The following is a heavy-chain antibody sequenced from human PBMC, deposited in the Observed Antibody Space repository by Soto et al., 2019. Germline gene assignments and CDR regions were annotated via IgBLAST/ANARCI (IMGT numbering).Heavy chain of an antibody. V-gene: IGHV4-38-2*01. Sequence: SETLSLTCAVSGYSISSGYYWGWIRQPPGKGLEWIGSIYHSGSTNYNPSLKSRVAMSIDTSKNQFSLKVRSVTAADTAVYYCARGSEAWFDPWGQGTLVTVS. CDR1: GYSISSGYY. J-gene: IGHJ5*02. CDR2: IYHSGST. CDR3: ARGSEAWFDP.